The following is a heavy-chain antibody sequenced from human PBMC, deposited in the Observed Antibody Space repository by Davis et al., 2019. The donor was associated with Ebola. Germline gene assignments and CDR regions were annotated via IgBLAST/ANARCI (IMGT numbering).Heavy chain of an antibody. Sequence: GESLKISCAASGLIFNNYWMSWIRQAPGKGPEWVAIIKQDGGEKYYVDSVKGRFTISRDNAKNSVFLQMNSLRAEDTAVYYCARHDYGDSHFDYWGQGTLVTVSS. J-gene: IGHJ4*02. D-gene: IGHD4-17*01. CDR1: GLIFNNYW. CDR2: IKQDGGEK. CDR3: ARHDYGDSHFDY. V-gene: IGHV3-7*03.